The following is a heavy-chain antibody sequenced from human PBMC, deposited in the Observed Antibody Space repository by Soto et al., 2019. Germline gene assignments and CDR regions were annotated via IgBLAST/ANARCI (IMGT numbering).Heavy chain of an antibody. CDR3: AREIGTSLDY. V-gene: IGHV3-53*01. CDR2: IYSDGTT. J-gene: IGHJ4*02. CDR1: GFNVSSNY. Sequence: WGSLRLSWSASGFNVSSNYLTWVRQAPGKGLEWVSVIYSDGTTYYADSVKGRFTISRDNSKNTLYLQMNSLRAEDTAVYYCAREIGTSLDYWGQGPLVTVSS. D-gene: IGHD6-13*01.